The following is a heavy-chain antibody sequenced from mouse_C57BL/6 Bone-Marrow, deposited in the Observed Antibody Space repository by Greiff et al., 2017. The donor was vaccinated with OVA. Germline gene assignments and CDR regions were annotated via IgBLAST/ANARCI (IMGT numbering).Heavy chain of an antibody. D-gene: IGHD2-3*01. CDR3: ARSGWLLLFDY. J-gene: IGHJ2*01. CDR1: GYTFTSYG. Sequence: SGAELARPGASVKLSCKASGYTFTSYGISWVKQRTGQGLEWIGEIYPRSGNTYYNEKFKGKATLTADKSSSTAYMELRSLTSEDSAVYFCARSGWLLLFDYWGQGTTLTVSS. V-gene: IGHV1-81*01. CDR2: IYPRSGNT.